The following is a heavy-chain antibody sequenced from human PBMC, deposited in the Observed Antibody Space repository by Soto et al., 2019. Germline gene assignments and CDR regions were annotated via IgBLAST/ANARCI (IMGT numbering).Heavy chain of an antibody. V-gene: IGHV4-59*08. Sequence: QVHLQESGPGLVKPSETLSLTCAVSGGSISGYSWSWIRQPPGKGLEWIGNIHYTGGTNYNPSLKSRLTXXLXTXXIQISLQLTSVTAADTAIYYCARRTKLGTAWYPDCWGQGTLVTVSS. J-gene: IGHJ4*02. D-gene: IGHD6-19*01. CDR3: ARRTKLGTAWYPDC. CDR1: GGSISGYS. CDR2: IHYTGGT.